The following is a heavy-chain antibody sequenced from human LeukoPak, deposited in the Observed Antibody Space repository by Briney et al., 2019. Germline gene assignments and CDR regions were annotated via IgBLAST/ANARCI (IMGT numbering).Heavy chain of an antibody. V-gene: IGHV1-69*13. CDR2: IIPIFDTA. CDR1: GGTFSSYS. D-gene: IGHD1-26*01. Sequence: SVKVSCKASGGTFSSYSISWVRQAPGQGLEWMGGIIPIFDTADYAQKFQGRVTITADESTSTAYMELSSLRSEDTAVFYCDRISLGAIWGYYYGMDVWGQGTTVTVSS. CDR3: DRISLGAIWGYYYGMDV. J-gene: IGHJ6*02.